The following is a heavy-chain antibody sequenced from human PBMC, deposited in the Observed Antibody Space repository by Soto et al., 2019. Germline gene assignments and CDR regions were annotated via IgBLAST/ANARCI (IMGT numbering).Heavy chain of an antibody. D-gene: IGHD2-15*01. J-gene: IGHJ4*02. CDR2: TGSGTGPG. V-gene: IGHV1-69*06. CDR1: GGSLSTNP. Sequence: QGQLVQSGTEVKKPGSSVKVSCKTSGGSLSTNPISWVRQAPGQGLEWMGGTGSGTGPGNHAQKFQGRLTVTAENSTCTGYMELTNLSSEDTAVYYFARRDSGGFFRFFDSWGQGPLVTVSS. CDR3: ARRDSGGFFRFFDS.